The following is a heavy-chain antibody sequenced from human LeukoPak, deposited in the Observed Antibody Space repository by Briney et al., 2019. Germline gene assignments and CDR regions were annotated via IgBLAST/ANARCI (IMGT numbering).Heavy chain of an antibody. CDR1: GGSIRSYF. J-gene: IGHJ4*02. CDR3: ARQGYTASYYFLDY. D-gene: IGHD1-26*01. V-gene: IGHV4-4*07. CDR2: IYTTGAT. Sequence: SENLSLTCTVSGGSIRSYFWGWVRQPAGKGLEWIGRIYTTGATFYNPSLKTRLTMSIDTSKNQFSLRLTSVVAADTAVYYCARQGYTASYYFLDYWSQGTLVTVSS.